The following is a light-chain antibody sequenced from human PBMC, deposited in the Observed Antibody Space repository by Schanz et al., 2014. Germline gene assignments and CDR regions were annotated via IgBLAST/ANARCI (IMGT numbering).Light chain of an antibody. CDR2: DVS. J-gene: IGLJ2*01. CDR1: SSDVGGYNY. V-gene: IGLV2-11*01. CDR3: CSYAGSSTLV. Sequence: QSALTQPRSVSGSPGQSVTISCTGTSSDVGGYNYVSWYQQYPGKVPKLIIYDVSERPSGVPDRFSGSKSGNTASLTISGLQAEDEADYYCCSYAGSSTLVFGGGTKLTVL.